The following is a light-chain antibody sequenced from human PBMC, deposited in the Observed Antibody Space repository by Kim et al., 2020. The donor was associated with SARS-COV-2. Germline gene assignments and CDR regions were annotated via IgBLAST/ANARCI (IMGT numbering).Light chain of an antibody. V-gene: IGLV3-1*01. CDR3: QAWDSSTAV. Sequence: SVAPGQTASITCSGDKLGDKYACWYQQKPGQSPVVVIYQDSKRPSGIPGRFSGSNSGNTATLTISGTQAMDEADYYCQAWDSSTAVFGGGTKLTVL. J-gene: IGLJ2*01. CDR1: KLGDKY. CDR2: QDS.